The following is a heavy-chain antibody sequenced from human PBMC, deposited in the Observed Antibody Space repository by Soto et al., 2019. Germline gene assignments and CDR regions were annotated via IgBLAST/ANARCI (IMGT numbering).Heavy chain of an antibody. J-gene: IGHJ5*02. CDR2: INPNSGGT. D-gene: IGHD3-9*01. Sequence: QVQLVQSGAEVKKPGASVKVSCKASGYTFTGYYMHWVRQAPGQGLEWMGWINPNSGGTNYAQKFQGWVTMTRDTSSSATYMELSRLRSDGTAVYYCAGGRITIFSGRGGWFDPWGQGTLVTVSS. CDR3: AGGRITIFSGRGGWFDP. CDR1: GYTFTGYY. V-gene: IGHV1-2*04.